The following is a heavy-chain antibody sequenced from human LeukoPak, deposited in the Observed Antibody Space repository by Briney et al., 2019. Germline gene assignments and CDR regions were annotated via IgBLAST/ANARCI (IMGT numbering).Heavy chain of an antibody. CDR1: GDSVSSNSVT. Sequence: SQTLSLTCAISGDSVSSNSVTWNWIRQSPSRSLEWLGRTYYRSTWYNDYAVSVRGRITVNPDTSKNQSSLHLNSVTPEDTAVYYCARRLTQYDCFDPWGQGILVTVSS. CDR2: TYYRSTWYN. V-gene: IGHV6-1*01. CDR3: ARRLTQYDCFDP. J-gene: IGHJ5*02. D-gene: IGHD2-2*01.